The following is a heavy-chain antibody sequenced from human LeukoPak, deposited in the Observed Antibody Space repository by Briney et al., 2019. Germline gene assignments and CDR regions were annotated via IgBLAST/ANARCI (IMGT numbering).Heavy chain of an antibody. CDR3: TTIGGLGTDDY. V-gene: IGHV3-7*01. D-gene: IGHD7-27*01. Sequence: GGSLRLSCAASGFGFSNYWMSWVRQAPGKGLEWVAYIKVDGSDKYYFDSVEGRFTISRDNAKNSLYLQMNGLRAEDTAVYFCTTIGGLGTDDYWGQGTLVTVSS. J-gene: IGHJ4*02. CDR1: GFGFSNYW. CDR2: IKVDGSDK.